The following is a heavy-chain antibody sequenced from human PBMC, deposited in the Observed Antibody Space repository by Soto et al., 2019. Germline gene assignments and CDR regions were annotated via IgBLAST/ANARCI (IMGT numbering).Heavy chain of an antibody. V-gene: IGHV3-33*01. D-gene: IGHD1-26*01. CDR1: GFTFSSYG. J-gene: IGHJ3*02. Sequence: QVQVVESGGGVVQPGRSLRLSCAASGFTFSSYGMHWVRQAPGKGLEWVAVMWYDEDNKYYADSVKGRFTISRDNSKNTLYLQMNSLRAEDTAVYYCARDILREHHDAFDIWGQGTMVTVSS. CDR3: ARDILREHHDAFDI. CDR2: MWYDEDNK.